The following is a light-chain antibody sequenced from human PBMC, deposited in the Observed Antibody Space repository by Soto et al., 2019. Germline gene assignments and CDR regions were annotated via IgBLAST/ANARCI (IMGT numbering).Light chain of an antibody. J-gene: IGLJ2*01. V-gene: IGLV2-14*01. CDR3: SSYTSSSTVV. CDR2: EVS. CDR1: SSDVGGYNY. Sequence: QPVLTQPASVSGSPGQSITISCTGTSSDVGGYNYVSWYQQHPGKAPKLMIYEVSNRPSGVSHRFSGSKSGNTASLTISGLQAEDEADYYCSSYTSSSTVVFGGGTKVTVL.